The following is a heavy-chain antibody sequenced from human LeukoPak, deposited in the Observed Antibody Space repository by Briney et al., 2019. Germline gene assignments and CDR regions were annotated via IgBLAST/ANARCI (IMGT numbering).Heavy chain of an antibody. Sequence: SETLSLTRTVSGGSISSYYCSWIRQPAGKGLEWIGRIYTSGSTNYNPSLKSRVTMSVDTSKNQFSLKLTSVTAADTAVYYCARDYYDSSGHLWWFDPWGQGTLVTVSS. CDR2: IYTSGST. CDR3: ARDYYDSSGHLWWFDP. D-gene: IGHD3-22*01. J-gene: IGHJ5*02. V-gene: IGHV4-4*07. CDR1: GGSISSYY.